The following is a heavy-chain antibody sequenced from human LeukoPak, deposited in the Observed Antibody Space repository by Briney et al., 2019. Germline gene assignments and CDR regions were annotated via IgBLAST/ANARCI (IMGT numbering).Heavy chain of an antibody. J-gene: IGHJ5*02. CDR1: GGSISNSY. V-gene: IGHV4-59*01. D-gene: IGHD2-15*01. CDR3: ARETILGYCSGGSCAKVYANWFDP. Sequence: SETLSLTCTVSGGSISNSYWSWIRQPPGKGLEWIGYIYYSGSTNYNPSLKSRVTISVDTSKNQFSLKLSSVTAADTAVYYCARETILGYCSGGSCAKVYANWFDPWGQGTLVTVSS. CDR2: IYYSGST.